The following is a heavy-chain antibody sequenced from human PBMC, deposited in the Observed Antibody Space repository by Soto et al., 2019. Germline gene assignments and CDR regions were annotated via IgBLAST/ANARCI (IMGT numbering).Heavy chain of an antibody. CDR2: IIPILGIA. D-gene: IGHD1-1*01. CDR1: GGTFSSYT. V-gene: IGHV1-69*02. Sequence: QVQLVQSGAEVKKPGSSVKVSCKASGGTFSSYTISWVRQAPGQGLEWMGRIIPILGIANYAQKFQGRVTITAAKSPSTAYMELSTLRSEDTAVYYCASAGGLSYYYYGMDVWGQGTTVTVSS. CDR3: ASAGGLSYYYYGMDV. J-gene: IGHJ6*02.